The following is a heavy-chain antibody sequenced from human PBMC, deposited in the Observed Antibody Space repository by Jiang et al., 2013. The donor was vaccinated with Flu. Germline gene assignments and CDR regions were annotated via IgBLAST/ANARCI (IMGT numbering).Heavy chain of an antibody. CDR1: GGTFRSDT. Sequence: KASGGTFRSDTFNWVRQAPGQGLERLGGLTPMYGTTNYVEKFQGRVRITADESTRTVYLELRSLRSEDSAVYYCARDLNSGYDYRDNAFDVWGPGTTVTVS. J-gene: IGHJ3*01. CDR2: LTPMYGTT. V-gene: IGHV1-69*01. CDR3: ARDLNSGYDYRDNAFDV. D-gene: IGHD5-12*01.